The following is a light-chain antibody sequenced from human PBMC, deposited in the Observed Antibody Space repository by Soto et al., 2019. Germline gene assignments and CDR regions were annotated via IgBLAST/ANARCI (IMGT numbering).Light chain of an antibody. CDR2: GAS. CDR3: HQTYTTPHT. V-gene: IGKV1-39*01. J-gene: IGKJ2*01. CDR1: LSITTY. Sequence: DIQMTQSPLSLSASVRDRVNITCRSSLSITTYLNWFQQKPGKAPKVLIYGASSLQNGAPSRFSGSGYGTVFTLTISSLQPEDSATYYCHQTYTTPHTFGRGTHLEVK.